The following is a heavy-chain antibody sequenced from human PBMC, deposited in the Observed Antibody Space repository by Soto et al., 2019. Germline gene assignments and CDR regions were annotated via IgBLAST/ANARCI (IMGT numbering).Heavy chain of an antibody. J-gene: IGHJ5*02. V-gene: IGHV4-59*01. CDR2: IYYSGST. Sequence: SETLSLTCTVSGGSINNYYWSWIRQPPGKGLEWIGYIYYSGSTNYNPSLKSRVTISVDTSKNQFSLKLSSVTAADTAVYYCARAAGGFGELFGWFDPWGQGTLVTVSS. CDR1: GGSINNYY. CDR3: ARAAGGFGELFGWFDP. D-gene: IGHD3-10*01.